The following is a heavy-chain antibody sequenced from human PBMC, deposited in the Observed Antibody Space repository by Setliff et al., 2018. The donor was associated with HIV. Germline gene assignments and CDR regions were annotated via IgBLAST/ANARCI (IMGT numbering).Heavy chain of an antibody. CDR1: GGSISSYY. CDR3: ARRRDGYNSAPWRNDY. J-gene: IGHJ4*02. D-gene: IGHD5-12*01. CDR2: IYYSGST. Sequence: LSLTCTVSGGSISSYYWSWIRQPPGKGLEWIGYIYYSGSTNYNPSLKSRVTMSVDTSKKQFSLKLRSVTAADTAVYYCARRRDGYNSAPWRNDYWGQGTLVTVSS. V-gene: IGHV4-59*08.